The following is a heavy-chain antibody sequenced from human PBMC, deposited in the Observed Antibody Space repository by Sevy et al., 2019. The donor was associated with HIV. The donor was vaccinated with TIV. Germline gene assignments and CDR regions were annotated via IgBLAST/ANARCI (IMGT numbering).Heavy chain of an antibody. CDR2: IWYDGSN. CDR1: GFSFNTYG. V-gene: IGHV3-33*06. CDR3: AKSWGRICSGGSYVNGEYYYYGMDV. J-gene: IGHJ6*02. Sequence: GGSLRLSCAASGFSFNTYGMHWVRQAPGKGLEWEAVIWYDGSNYADSVKGRFTISRDNSKNKLYLQMNSLRVEDTAVYYCAKSWGRICSGGSYVNGEYYYYGMDVWGQGTTVTVSS. D-gene: IGHD2-15*01.